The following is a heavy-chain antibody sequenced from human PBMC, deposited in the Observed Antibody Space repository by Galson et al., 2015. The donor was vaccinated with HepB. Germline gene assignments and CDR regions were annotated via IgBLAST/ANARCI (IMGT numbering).Heavy chain of an antibody. CDR2: IIPIFGTA. J-gene: IGHJ4*02. CDR1: GGTFSSYA. V-gene: IGHV1-69*13. Sequence: QSGAEVKKPGASVKVSCKASGGTFSSYAISWVRQAPGQGLEWMGGIIPIFGTANYAQKFQGRVTITADESTSTAYMELSSLRSEDTAVYYCARGAVKYCSSTSCYLDYWGQGTLVTVSS. D-gene: IGHD2-2*01. CDR3: ARGAVKYCSSTSCYLDY.